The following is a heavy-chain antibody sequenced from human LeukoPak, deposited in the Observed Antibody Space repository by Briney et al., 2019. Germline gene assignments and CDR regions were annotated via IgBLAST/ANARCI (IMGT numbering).Heavy chain of an antibody. CDR1: GGSISSSNW. V-gene: IGHV4-4*02. J-gene: IGHJ5*02. CDR3: ARGYYYGSGSYYTWFDP. Sequence: SGTLSLTCAVSGGSISSSNWWSWVRQPPGKGLEWFGEIYHSGSTNYNPSLKSRVTISVDKSKNQFSLKLSSVTAADTAVYYCARGYYYGSGSYYTWFDPRGEGTLVTVSS. D-gene: IGHD3-10*01. CDR2: IYHSGST.